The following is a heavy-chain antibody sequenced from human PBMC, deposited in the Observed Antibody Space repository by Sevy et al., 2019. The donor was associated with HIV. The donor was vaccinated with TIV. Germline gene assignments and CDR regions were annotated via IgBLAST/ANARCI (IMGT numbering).Heavy chain of an antibody. D-gene: IGHD3-16*02. CDR2: ISPYTGNT. CDR1: GYTFNIYG. Sequence: ASVKVSCKATGYTFNIYGISWVRQAPGQGLEWMGWISPYTGNTNYARKLQGRVTMTTDTSTSTAYMDLRSLRSDDTAVYYCARYRQEGYFDYWGHGTLVTVSS. CDR3: ARYRQEGYFDY. J-gene: IGHJ4*01. V-gene: IGHV1-18*01.